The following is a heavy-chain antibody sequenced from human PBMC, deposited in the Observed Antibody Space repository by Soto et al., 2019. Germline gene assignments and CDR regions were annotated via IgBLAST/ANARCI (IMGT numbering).Heavy chain of an antibody. CDR3: ARLPRGYPLYGMDV. Sequence: SETLSLTCTVSGGSISSSSYYWGWIRQPPGKGLEWIGSIYYSGSTYYNPSLKSRVTISVDTSKNQFSLKLSSVTAADTAVYYCARLPRGYPLYGMDVWGQGTTVTVSS. CDR1: GGSISSSSYY. D-gene: IGHD5-18*01. V-gene: IGHV4-39*01. J-gene: IGHJ6*01. CDR2: IYYSGST.